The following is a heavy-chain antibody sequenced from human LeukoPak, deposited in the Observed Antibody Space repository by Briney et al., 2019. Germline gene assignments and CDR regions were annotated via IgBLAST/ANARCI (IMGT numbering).Heavy chain of an antibody. V-gene: IGHV1-69*06. Sequence: SVKVSFKASGGTFSIYAVSWVRQAPGQGLEWMGGIIPIFGTANYAQKFQGRVTITADKSTSTAYMELSSLRSEDTAVYYCASGIVVVPAAIEWYYYYYMDVWGKGTTVTVSS. CDR3: ASGIVVVPAAIEWYYYYYMDV. D-gene: IGHD2-2*02. J-gene: IGHJ6*03. CDR2: IIPIFGTA. CDR1: GGTFSIYA.